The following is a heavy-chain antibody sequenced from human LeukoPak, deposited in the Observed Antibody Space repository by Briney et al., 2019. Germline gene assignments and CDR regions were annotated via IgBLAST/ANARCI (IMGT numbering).Heavy chain of an antibody. V-gene: IGHV3-66*03. CDR1: GFSVSNYY. J-gene: IGHJ5*02. CDR3: ARDRAVTQDWVEFDP. D-gene: IGHD4-17*01. Sequence: GGSLRLSCAGSGFSVSNYYMSWVRQAPGKGLEWVSPNSGETFYADSVKGRFTISRDNSKNTMYLQMNRLRVEDTAVYFCARDRAVTQDWVEFDPWGQGTLVTVSS. CDR2: NSGET.